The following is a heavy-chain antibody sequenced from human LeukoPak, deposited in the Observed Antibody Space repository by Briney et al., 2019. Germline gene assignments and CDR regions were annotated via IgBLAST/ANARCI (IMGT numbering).Heavy chain of an antibody. CDR2: VKSSGDIT. V-gene: IGHV1-18*01. CDR1: GYTFTSYG. CDR3: ARDRFEIWFGESPNWFDP. Sequence: GASVKVSCKASGYTFTSYGISWVRQAPGQGLEWMGIVKSSGDITVYAQKLQGRVTMTTDTSTSTAYMELRSLRSDDTAVYYCARDRFEIWFGESPNWFDPWGQGTLVTVSS. D-gene: IGHD3-10*01. J-gene: IGHJ5*02.